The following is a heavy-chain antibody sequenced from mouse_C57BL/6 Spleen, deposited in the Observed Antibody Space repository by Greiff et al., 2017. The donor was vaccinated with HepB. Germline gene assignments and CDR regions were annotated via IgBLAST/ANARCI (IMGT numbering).Heavy chain of an antibody. CDR2: IYPRSGNT. Sequence: QVQLQQSGAELARPGASVKLSCKASGYTFTSYGISWVKQRTGQGLEWIGEIYPRSGNTYYNEKFKGKATLTADKSSSTAYMELRSLTSEDSAVYVCARGGDYESLAYWGQGTLVTVSA. CDR3: ARGGDYESLAY. V-gene: IGHV1-81*01. J-gene: IGHJ3*01. D-gene: IGHD2-4*01. CDR1: GYTFTSYG.